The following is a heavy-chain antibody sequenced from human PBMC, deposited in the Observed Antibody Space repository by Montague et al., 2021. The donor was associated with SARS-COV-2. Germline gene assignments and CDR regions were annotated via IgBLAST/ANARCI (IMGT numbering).Heavy chain of an antibody. CDR1: GFTFSTYA. V-gene: IGHV3-23*01. Sequence: SLRLSCAASGFTFSTYAMSWVRQAPGKGLEWVSAITGSGGGTYYAGSVKGRFTISIDNSKNMLYLQMNSLRAEDTAVYYCAKDQVYSGSYFADWGQGTLVTVSS. CDR3: AKDQVYSGSYFAD. D-gene: IGHD1-26*01. CDR2: ITGSGGGT. J-gene: IGHJ4*02.